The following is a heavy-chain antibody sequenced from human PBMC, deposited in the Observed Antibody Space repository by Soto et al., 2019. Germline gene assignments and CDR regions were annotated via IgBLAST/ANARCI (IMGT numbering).Heavy chain of an antibody. Sequence: PGGSLRLSCAASGFTFTRYSMNWVRLAPGKGLEWVSSISSTTNYIYYADSMKGRFTVFRDNAKNSVYLEMNSLSAEDTAVYYCARESEDLTSNFDYWGQGTLVTVSS. CDR1: GFTFTRYS. J-gene: IGHJ4*02. CDR2: ISSTTNYI. CDR3: ARESEDLTSNFDY. V-gene: IGHV3-21*01.